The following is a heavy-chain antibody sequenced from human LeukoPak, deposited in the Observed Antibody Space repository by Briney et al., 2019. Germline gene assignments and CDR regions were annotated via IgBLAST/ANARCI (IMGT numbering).Heavy chain of an antibody. CDR3: ARELNGYGYYFFDY. CDR2: ISSSTNTI. CDR1: GFPFTLYN. D-gene: IGHD3-16*01. V-gene: IGHV3-48*04. J-gene: IGHJ4*02. Sequence: GGSLRLSCGVSGFPFTLYNMNWVRQAPGKGLEWLSYISSSTNTIYYADSVKGRFTISRDNAKNSLYLQMNGLGAEDTAVYYCARELNGYGYYFFDYWGPGTLVTVSS.